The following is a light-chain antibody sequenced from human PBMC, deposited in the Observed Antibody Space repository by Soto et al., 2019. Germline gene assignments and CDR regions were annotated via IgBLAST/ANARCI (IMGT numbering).Light chain of an antibody. Sequence: EIVLTQSPGTLSLSPGERATLSCRASQSVSSSYLAWYQQKPGQAPRLLIYGASSRATGIPDRFSGSGSGTDFTLTISRLEPEDGAVYYCQQDGSSLYTFGQGTKLEIK. CDR2: GAS. CDR1: QSVSSSY. J-gene: IGKJ2*01. CDR3: QQDGSSLYT. V-gene: IGKV3-20*01.